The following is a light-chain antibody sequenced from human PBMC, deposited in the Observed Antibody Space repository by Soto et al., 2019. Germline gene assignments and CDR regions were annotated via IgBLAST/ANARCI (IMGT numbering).Light chain of an antibody. Sequence: SYELTQPPSVSVAPEKTARITCGGNNIGSKRVHWYRQKPGQAPVLVIYYDSDRPSGIPERFSGSNSGNTATLTISRGEAGDEADYYCQVWDITTDHYVFGTGTKVTVL. V-gene: IGLV3-21*04. J-gene: IGLJ1*01. CDR3: QVWDITTDHYV. CDR1: NIGSKR. CDR2: YDS.